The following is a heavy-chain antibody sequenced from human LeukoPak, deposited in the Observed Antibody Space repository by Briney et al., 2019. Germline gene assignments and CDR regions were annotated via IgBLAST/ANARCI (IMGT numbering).Heavy chain of an antibody. J-gene: IGHJ4*02. V-gene: IGHV3-23*01. CDR1: GFNFGDYA. D-gene: IGHD4-11*01. CDR3: AKEIWPTVTTPGRTYFDY. CDR2: ISGTGANT. Sequence: GGSLRLSCTTSGFNFGDYAMTWVRQAPGKGPEWVSAISGTGANTFYADSVKGRFTISRDNSKNTLYLQMNSLRAEDAAVYYCAKEIWPTVTTPGRTYFDYWGQGALVSVSS.